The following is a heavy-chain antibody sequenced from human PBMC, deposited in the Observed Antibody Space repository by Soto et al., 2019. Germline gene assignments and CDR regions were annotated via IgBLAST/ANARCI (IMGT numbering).Heavy chain of an antibody. CDR1: GGTFSSYA. CDR2: IIPIFGTA. CDR3: ASATREWLPPARDYYYGMDV. Sequence: QVQRVQSGAEVKKPGSSVKVSCKASGGTFSSYAISWVRQAPGQGLEWMGGIIPIFGTANYAQKFQGRVTITADKSTSTAYMELSRLRSEDTAVYYCASATREWLPPARDYYYGMDVWGQGTTVTVSS. D-gene: IGHD3-3*01. J-gene: IGHJ6*02. V-gene: IGHV1-69*06.